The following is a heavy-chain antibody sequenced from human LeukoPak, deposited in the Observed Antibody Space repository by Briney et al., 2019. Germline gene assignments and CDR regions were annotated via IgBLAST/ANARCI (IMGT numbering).Heavy chain of an antibody. V-gene: IGHV3-11*01. Sequence: PGGYLRLSCAASGFTFSDFYMTWIRQAPGKGLEWVSYISNRGSTIHYADSVRGRFTISRDNAKKSLYLQMNSLRAEDTAVYYCARSADRSGYFREITLYYFDYWGQGTLATVSS. J-gene: IGHJ4*02. D-gene: IGHD3-22*01. CDR1: GFTFSDFY. CDR2: ISNRGSTI. CDR3: ARSADRSGYFREITLYYFDY.